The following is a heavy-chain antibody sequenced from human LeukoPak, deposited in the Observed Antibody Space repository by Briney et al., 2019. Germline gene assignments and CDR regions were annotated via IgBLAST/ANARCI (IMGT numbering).Heavy chain of an antibody. Sequence: GGSLRLSCAASGFTVSRNYMSWVRQAPGKGLEWVSVIYSGGSTYYADSVKGRFTMSRDNSKNTLFLQMNSLRAEDTAVYFCARAAIDSSGWYDHWGQGTLVTVSS. V-gene: IGHV3-66*01. J-gene: IGHJ5*02. CDR1: GFTVSRNY. D-gene: IGHD6-19*01. CDR3: ARAAIDSSGWYDH. CDR2: IYSGGST.